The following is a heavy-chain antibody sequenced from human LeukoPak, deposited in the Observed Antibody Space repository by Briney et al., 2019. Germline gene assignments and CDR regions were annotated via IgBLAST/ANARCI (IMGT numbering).Heavy chain of an antibody. D-gene: IGHD3-10*02. CDR2: LSPSGGIT. J-gene: IGHJ4*02. V-gene: IGHV3-23*01. CDR3: AKGVNYFVLEY. CDR1: GFTFSSYE. Sequence: GGSLRLSCAASGFTFSSYEMNWVRQAPGKGLEWVSALSPSGGITYYEDSVKGRFTISRDNSKNTLYLQMNSLSAEDTAVYYCAKGVNYFVLEYWGQGTVVRISS.